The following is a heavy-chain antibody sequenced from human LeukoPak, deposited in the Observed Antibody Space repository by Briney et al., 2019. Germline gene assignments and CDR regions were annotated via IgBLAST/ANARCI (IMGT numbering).Heavy chain of an antibody. D-gene: IGHD3-10*01. CDR3: ARRAVWFGAEDY. J-gene: IGHJ4*02. CDR2: IYYSGST. V-gene: IGHV4-59*12. Sequence: PSETLSLTCTVSGGSISSYYWSWIRQPPGKGLEWIGYIYYSGSTNYNPSLKSRVTISVDTSKNQFSLKLSSVTAADTAVYYCARRAVWFGAEDYWGQGTLVTVSS. CDR1: GGSISSYY.